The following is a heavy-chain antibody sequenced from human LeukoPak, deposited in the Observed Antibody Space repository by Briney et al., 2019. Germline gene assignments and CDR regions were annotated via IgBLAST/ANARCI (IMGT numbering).Heavy chain of an antibody. V-gene: IGHV3-48*04. J-gene: IGHJ4*02. CDR1: GFTFSSYS. D-gene: IGHD2-15*01. CDR2: ISSSSSTI. Sequence: GGSLRLSCAASGFTFSSYSMNWVRQAPGKGLEWVSYISSSSSTIYYADSVKGRFTISRDNAKNLVYLQMNSLRAEDTAVYHCARFGYVAAVDVWGQGTPVTVSS. CDR3: ARFGYVAAVDV.